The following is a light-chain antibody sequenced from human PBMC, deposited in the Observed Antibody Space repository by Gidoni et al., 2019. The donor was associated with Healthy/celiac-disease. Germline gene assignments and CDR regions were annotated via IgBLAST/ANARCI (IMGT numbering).Light chain of an antibody. CDR3: QQSYSTPYS. Sequence: DIQMTQYQSALSASVGDRVTITCRASQSISSYLNWYQQKPGKAPKLLIYAASSLQSGVPSRFSGSGSVTDFTLTISSLQPEDFATYYCQQSYSTPYSFGQGTKLEIK. CDR1: QSISSY. CDR2: AAS. V-gene: IGKV1-39*01. J-gene: IGKJ2*03.